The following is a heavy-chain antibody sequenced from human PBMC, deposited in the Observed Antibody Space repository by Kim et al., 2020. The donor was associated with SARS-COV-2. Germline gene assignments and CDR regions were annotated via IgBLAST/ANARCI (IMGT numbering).Heavy chain of an antibody. D-gene: IGHD3-22*01. Sequence: ASVKVSCKASGYTFTSYGISWVRQAPGQGLEWMGWISAYNGNTNYAQKLQGRVTMTTDTSTSTAYMELRSLRSDDTAVYYCARDLGYYDSSGYRPPGYWGQGTLVTVSS. J-gene: IGHJ4*02. CDR3: ARDLGYYDSSGYRPPGY. CDR1: GYTFTSYG. V-gene: IGHV1-18*01. CDR2: ISAYNGNT.